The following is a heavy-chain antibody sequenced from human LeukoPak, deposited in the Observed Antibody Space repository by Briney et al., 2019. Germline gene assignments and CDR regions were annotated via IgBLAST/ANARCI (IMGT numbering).Heavy chain of an antibody. CDR2: ISAYNGNT. J-gene: IGHJ4*02. CDR3: ARMYSSGWYLDY. Sequence: ASVKVSCKASGYTFTSYGISWVRQAPGQGLEWVGWISAYNGNTNYAQKLQGRVTMTTDTSTSTAYMELRSLRSDDTAVYYCARMYSSGWYLDYWGQGTLVTVSS. CDR1: GYTFTSYG. D-gene: IGHD6-19*01. V-gene: IGHV1-18*01.